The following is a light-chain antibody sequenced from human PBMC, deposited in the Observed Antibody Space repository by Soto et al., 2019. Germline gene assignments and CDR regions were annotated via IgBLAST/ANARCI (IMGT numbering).Light chain of an antibody. J-gene: IGKJ1*01. CDR3: QQYGSSHPSLT. CDR2: GAS. Sequence: EIVLTQSPGTLTLSPGERATLSCRASQSASGSYLAWDQQKPGQAPRLLIYGASSRATGILDRFSGSGFGPDFTLTISRLKPEDFAVYYCQQYGSSHPSLTFGQGTKVEI. CDR1: QSASGSY. V-gene: IGKV3-20*01.